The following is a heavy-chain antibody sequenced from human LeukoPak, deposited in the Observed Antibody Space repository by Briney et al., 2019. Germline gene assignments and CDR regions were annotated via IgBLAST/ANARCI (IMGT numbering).Heavy chain of an antibody. CDR2: IKQDGSEA. D-gene: IGHD6-19*01. CDR3: ARVETSGYYCYGMDV. CDR1: GFTFSSYW. V-gene: IGHV3-7*04. J-gene: IGHJ6*02. Sequence: GGSLRLSCAASGFTFSSYWMSWVRQAPGKGLEWVANIKQDGSEAYYVDSVKGRFTISRDNARNSLHLQMSSLRAEDTAVYFCARVETSGYYCYGMDVWGQGTAVTVSS.